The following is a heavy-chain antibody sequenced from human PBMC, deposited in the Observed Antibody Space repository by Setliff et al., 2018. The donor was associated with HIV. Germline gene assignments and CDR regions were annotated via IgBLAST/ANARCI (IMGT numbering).Heavy chain of an antibody. J-gene: IGHJ6*01. CDR3: ARDRSSGLSFYYGMDV. V-gene: IGHV1-46*01. Sequence: ASVKVSCKASGDTFTNYPMHWVRQAPGQGLEWMGIINLSSGSTTYAQTFQGRVTMTRDTSTSTVYMELSSLRSEDTAVYYCARDRSSGLSFYYGMDVWGPGTMVTVSS. CDR2: INLSSGST. D-gene: IGHD3-22*01. CDR1: GDTFTNYP.